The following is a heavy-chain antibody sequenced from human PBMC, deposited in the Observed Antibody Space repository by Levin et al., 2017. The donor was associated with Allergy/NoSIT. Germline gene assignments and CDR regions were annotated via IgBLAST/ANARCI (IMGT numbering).Heavy chain of an antibody. CDR1: GFTFSSYW. J-gene: IGHJ4*02. CDR2: INTVGSST. V-gene: IGHV3-74*01. CDR3: AKGGGKVFDY. Sequence: GGSLRLSCAASGFTFSSYWMHWVRQAPGKGLVWVSRINTVGSSTSYADSVKGRFTVSRDNAKNTLYLQMNSLRAEDTAVYYCAKGGGKVFDYWGQGTLVTVSS. D-gene: IGHD3-16*01.